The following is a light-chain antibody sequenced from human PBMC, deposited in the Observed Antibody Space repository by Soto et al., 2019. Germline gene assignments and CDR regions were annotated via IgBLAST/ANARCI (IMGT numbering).Light chain of an antibody. CDR3: QQSFLTPWT. Sequence: DIQMTQSPSSLSASVGDRVSITCRASQSINTYLNWYQQKPGKAPQPLIYGASTLQSGVPSRFSGSGSGTDFTLTISGLQSQDFATYYCQQSFLTPWTFCQGTKVEIK. CDR2: GAS. V-gene: IGKV1-39*01. J-gene: IGKJ1*01. CDR1: QSINTY.